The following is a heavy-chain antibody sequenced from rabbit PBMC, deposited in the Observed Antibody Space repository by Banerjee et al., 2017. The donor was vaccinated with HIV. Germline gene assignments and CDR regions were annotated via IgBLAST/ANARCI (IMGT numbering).Heavy chain of an antibody. J-gene: IGHJ3*01. D-gene: IGHD7-1*01. CDR2: IYTVSSGNA. V-gene: IGHV1S45*01. CDR3: ARDYAGYSLFQL. Sequence: QEQLEESGGDLVKPEGSLTLTCTASGFTISSSYWICWVRQAPGKGLEWIGCIYTVSSGNADYASWAKGRFTISKTSSTTVTLQMTSLTAADTATYFCARDYAGYSLFQLWGQGTLVTVS. CDR1: GFTISSSYW.